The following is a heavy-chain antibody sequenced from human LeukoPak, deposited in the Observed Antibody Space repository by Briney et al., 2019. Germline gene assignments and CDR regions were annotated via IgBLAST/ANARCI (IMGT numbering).Heavy chain of an antibody. J-gene: IGHJ4*02. CDR2: IWYDGTNQ. CDR3: ARDAEDYFDSSASFDS. V-gene: IGHV3-30*04. Sequence: GTSLRLSCAGSGFIFSAYAIHWVRQAPGKGLEWVAMIWYDGTNQNYADSAKGRFTISRDNSKNTVYLQMSGLRPADTAVYYCARDAEDYFDSSASFDSWGQGTLVTVSS. CDR1: GFIFSAYA. D-gene: IGHD3-22*01.